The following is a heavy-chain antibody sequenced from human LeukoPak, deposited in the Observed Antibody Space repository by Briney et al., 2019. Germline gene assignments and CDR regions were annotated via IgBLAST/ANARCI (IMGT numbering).Heavy chain of an antibody. CDR3: ARDLYDILTNNWFDP. J-gene: IGHJ5*02. Sequence: ASVKVSCKASGYTFTGYYMHWVRQAPGQGLEWMGWISPNSGGTNYAQKFQGRVTMTRDTSISTAYMELSRLRSDDTAVYYCARDLYDILTNNWFDPWGQGTLVTVSS. CDR1: GYTFTGYY. D-gene: IGHD3-9*01. V-gene: IGHV1-2*02. CDR2: ISPNSGGT.